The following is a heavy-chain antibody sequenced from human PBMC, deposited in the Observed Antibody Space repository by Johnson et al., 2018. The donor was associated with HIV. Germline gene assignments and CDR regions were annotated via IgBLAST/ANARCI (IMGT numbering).Heavy chain of an antibody. CDR1: GFTVSSNY. CDR3: AASHGGHGAFDI. V-gene: IGHV3-53*01. CDR2: IYSGGST. D-gene: IGHD3-16*01. Sequence: VQLVESGGGLIQPGGSLRLSCAASGFTVSSNYMSWVRQAPGKGLEWVSVIYSGGSTYYADSVKGRLTIPRDNSKNTRYLQMNSLKAWDTAVYSCAASHGGHGAFDIWGQGTMVTVSS. J-gene: IGHJ3*02.